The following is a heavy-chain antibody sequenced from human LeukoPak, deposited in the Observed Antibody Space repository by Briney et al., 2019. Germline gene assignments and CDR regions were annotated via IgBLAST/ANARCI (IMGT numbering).Heavy chain of an antibody. V-gene: IGHV4-59*01. CDR2: IYYSGST. D-gene: IGHD4-17*01. CDR3: ARTGSTVTMLYPFDH. CDR1: GGSIRSYY. J-gene: IGHJ4*02. Sequence: SETLSLTCTVSGGSIRSYYWSWIRQPPGKGLEWIGYIYYSGSTNYNPSLKSRVSISVDTSKNQFSLKLSSVTAADTAVYYCARTGSTVTMLYPFDHWGQGTLVTVLS.